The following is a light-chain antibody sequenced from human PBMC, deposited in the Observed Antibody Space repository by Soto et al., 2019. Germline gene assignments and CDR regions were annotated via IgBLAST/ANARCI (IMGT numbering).Light chain of an antibody. Sequence: EIVLTQSPGTLSLSPGERATLSCRTSQSVSSSYLAWYQQKPGQAPRLLIYGASSRATGIPDRFSSSGSGTDFTLTISRLEREDFGVYYCQQYGRSWSTFGQGTKVEIK. V-gene: IGKV3-20*01. CDR2: GAS. CDR3: QQYGRSWST. CDR1: QSVSSSY. J-gene: IGKJ1*01.